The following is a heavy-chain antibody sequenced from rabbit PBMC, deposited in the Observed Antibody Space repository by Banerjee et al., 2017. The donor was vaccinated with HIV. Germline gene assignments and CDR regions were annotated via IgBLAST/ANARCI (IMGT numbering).Heavy chain of an antibody. CDR2: IYTGSSGST. J-gene: IGHJ4*01. D-gene: IGHD2-1*01. V-gene: IGHV1S45*01. CDR1: GFSFSSSYW. CDR3: ARAGYGDYPTYGAYNL. Sequence: EESGGDLVKPEGSLTLTCTASGFSFSSSYWICWVRQAPGKGLEWIACIYTGSSGSTYYASWAIGRFTISKTSSTTVTLQMTSLTVADTATYFCARAGYGDYPTYGAYNLWGPGTLVTVS.